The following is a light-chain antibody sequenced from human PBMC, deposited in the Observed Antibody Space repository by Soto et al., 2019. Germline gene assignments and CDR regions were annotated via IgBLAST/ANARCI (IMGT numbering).Light chain of an antibody. CDR1: ETISTF. CDR2: AAS. V-gene: IGKV1-39*01. J-gene: IGKJ5*01. Sequence: DIQLTQSPSSLSASVGDRVTMTCRASETISTFLNWYQHKPGEAPKLLISAASRLQSGVPSRFSGSGSGRKITLPINSLLPEDFASYYYHQSYSSSPNTFGPGTRLEIK. CDR3: HQSYSSSPNT.